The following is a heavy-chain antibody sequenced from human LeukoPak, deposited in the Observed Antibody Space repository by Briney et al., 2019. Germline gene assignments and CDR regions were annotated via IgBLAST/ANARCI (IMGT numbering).Heavy chain of an antibody. Sequence: GRSLRLSCAASGFTFDDYAMHWVRQAPGKGLEWVSGISWNSGSIGYADSAKGRFTISRDNAKNSLYLQMNSLRAEDMALYYCAKDMGVVPAAPGDYWGQGTLVTVSS. CDR3: AKDMGVVPAAPGDY. J-gene: IGHJ4*02. CDR2: ISWNSGSI. V-gene: IGHV3-9*03. D-gene: IGHD2-2*01. CDR1: GFTFDDYA.